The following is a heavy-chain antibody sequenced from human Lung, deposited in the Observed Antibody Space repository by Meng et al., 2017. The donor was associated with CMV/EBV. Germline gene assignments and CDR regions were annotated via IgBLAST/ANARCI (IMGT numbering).Heavy chain of an antibody. J-gene: IGHJ5*01. V-gene: IGHV1-69*10. CDR3: AKERRWDYGSWSGSYSSWLDS. D-gene: IGHD3-3*01. CDR2: IISLLDVV. CDR1: A. Sequence: ASRWVRQSPGQGLEWMGGIISLLDVVKYAEKFQGRLTITAEKTTGTVFMELSRLRSEDTAVYYCAKERRWDYGSWSGSYSSWLDSWGQGTLVTVSS.